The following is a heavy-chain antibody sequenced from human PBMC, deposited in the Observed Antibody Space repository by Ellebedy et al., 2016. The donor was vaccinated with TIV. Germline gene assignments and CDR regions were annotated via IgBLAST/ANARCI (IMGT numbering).Heavy chain of an antibody. J-gene: IGHJ5*01. CDR1: GGSMSSCEYF. D-gene: IGHD5-12*01. CDR3: PRDRGYGFYS. V-gene: IGHV4-30-4*01. Sequence: MPSETLSLTCSVSGGSMSSCEYFLSCVRQPPGKGLEWLGYFDYRGSTYYSPSLKSRVVISVDTSKNQFSLNLRSVTAADTAVYFCPRDRGYGFYSWGQGTLVAVSS. CDR2: FDYRGST.